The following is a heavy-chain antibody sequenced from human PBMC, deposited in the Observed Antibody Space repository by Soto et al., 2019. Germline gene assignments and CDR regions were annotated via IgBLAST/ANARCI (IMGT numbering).Heavy chain of an antibody. Sequence: SETLSLTCTVSGGSVSSGIYYWSWIRQPPGKRLEWIGHIYYSGDTNYSPSLKSRVTISVDTSKIQFSLKLSSVTVADTAVYYCARGGSALQPYYYYGLDVWGQGTTVTVSS. CDR3: ARGGSALQPYYYYGLDV. CDR2: IYYSGDT. J-gene: IGHJ6*02. D-gene: IGHD4-4*01. CDR1: GGSVSSGIYY. V-gene: IGHV4-61*01.